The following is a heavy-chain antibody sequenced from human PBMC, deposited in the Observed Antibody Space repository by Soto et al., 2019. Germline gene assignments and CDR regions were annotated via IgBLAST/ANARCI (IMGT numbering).Heavy chain of an antibody. J-gene: IGHJ6*02. D-gene: IGHD2-2*01. CDR2: RSFEGSTN. V-gene: IGHV3-30-3*01. CDR1: RFTFSNYA. CDR3: ARSTGYSRTTRCYGSDVAMAV. Sequence: QVQLVEFGGGVVQPGRSLRLSCAASRFTFSNYAMHWVSQAPGKGLQWVELRSFEGSTNYYADSVNGRFTISRDNSQNTQSLRMNSLRAEDTAVYYWARSTGYSRTTRCYGSDVAMAVWGQGTTVNVSS.